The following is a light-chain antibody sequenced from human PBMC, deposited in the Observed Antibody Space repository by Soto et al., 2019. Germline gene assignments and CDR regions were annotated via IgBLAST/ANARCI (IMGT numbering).Light chain of an antibody. Sequence: EIVLTQSPGTLSLSPGERATLSCLASQSVSSTYLAWYQQKPGQAPRLLIYGASNRATGIPDKFSGSGSGTEFTLTISSLQPDDFATYYCQHYNSYGTFGQGTKVDIK. V-gene: IGKV3-20*01. CDR1: QSVSSTY. CDR2: GAS. CDR3: QHYNSYGT. J-gene: IGKJ1*01.